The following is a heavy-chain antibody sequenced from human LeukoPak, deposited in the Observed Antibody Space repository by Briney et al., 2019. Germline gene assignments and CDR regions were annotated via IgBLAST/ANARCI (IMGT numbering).Heavy chain of an antibody. V-gene: IGHV1-8*01. D-gene: IGHD2-2*01. Sequence: ASVKVSCKASVYTFTSYDINWVRQATGQGLEWMGWMNPNSGNTGYARKFQGRVTMTRNTSISTAYMELSSLRSEDTAVYYCARGPLSLVNYYMDVWGKGTTVTISS. CDR2: MNPNSGNT. CDR3: ARGPLSLVNYYMDV. CDR1: VYTFTSYD. J-gene: IGHJ6*03.